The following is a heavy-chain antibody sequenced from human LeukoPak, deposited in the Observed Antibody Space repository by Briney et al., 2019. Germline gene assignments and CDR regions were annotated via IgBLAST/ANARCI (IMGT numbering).Heavy chain of an antibody. Sequence: GESLKISCKGSGYSFTSYGISWVRQAPGQGLEWMGWISAYNGNTNYAQKLQGRVTMTTDTSTSTAYMELRSLRSDDTAVYYCARDFSPSDEKYYYDSSGSLWGQGTLVTVSS. CDR2: ISAYNGNT. D-gene: IGHD3-22*01. J-gene: IGHJ4*02. V-gene: IGHV1-18*01. CDR3: ARDFSPSDEKYYYDSSGSL. CDR1: GYSFTSYG.